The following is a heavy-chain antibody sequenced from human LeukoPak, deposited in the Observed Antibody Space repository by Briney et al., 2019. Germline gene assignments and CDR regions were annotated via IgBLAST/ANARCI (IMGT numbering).Heavy chain of an antibody. Sequence: SETLSLTCAVYGGSFSGYQWNWIRQPPGSGLEWIGGINHSGNPNYNPSLKSRVTISMDMSKNQFSLRLNSVTAADTAVYYCARRNWGFHYNWFDPWGQGTLVTVSS. CDR1: GGSFSGYQ. V-gene: IGHV4-34*01. D-gene: IGHD7-27*01. CDR3: ARRNWGFHYNWFDP. J-gene: IGHJ5*02. CDR2: INHSGNP.